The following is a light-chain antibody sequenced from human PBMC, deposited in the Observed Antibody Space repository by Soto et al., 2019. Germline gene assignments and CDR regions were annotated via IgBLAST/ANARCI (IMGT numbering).Light chain of an antibody. CDR2: DAS. V-gene: IGKV3-11*01. J-gene: IGKJ4*01. CDR1: QSVSSY. Sequence: IVLTQSPAALSLSPRAIATLSCRASQSVSSYLAWYQQKPGQAPRLLIYDASNRATGIPARFSGSGSGTDFTLTISSLEPEDFAAYYCQQRSNWPPKVTFGGGTKVDIK. CDR3: QQRSNWPPKVT.